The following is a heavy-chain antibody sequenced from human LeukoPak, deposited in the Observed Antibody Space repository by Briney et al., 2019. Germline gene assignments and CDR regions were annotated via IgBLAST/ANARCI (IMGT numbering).Heavy chain of an antibody. CDR2: TNWNGRST. CDR1: GFTFDDSG. J-gene: IGHJ4*02. CDR3: AKGGWSTSLDF. D-gene: IGHD2-15*01. V-gene: IGHV3-20*04. Sequence: PGGSLRLSCAASGFTFDDSGMTWVRHAPGKGLEWVSGTNWNGRSTVYADSVKGRFTISRDNAKNSLYLQMNSLSAADPAVYYCAKGGWSTSLDFWGQGTLVTVSS.